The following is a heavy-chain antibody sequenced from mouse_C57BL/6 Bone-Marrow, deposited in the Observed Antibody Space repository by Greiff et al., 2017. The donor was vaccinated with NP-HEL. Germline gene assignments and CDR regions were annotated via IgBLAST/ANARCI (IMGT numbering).Heavy chain of an antibody. CDR2: ISNGGGST. V-gene: IGHV5-12*01. CDR1: GFTFSDYY. D-gene: IGHD1-1*01. Sequence: EVQVVESGGGLVQPGGSLKLSCAASGFTFSDYYMYWVRQTPETRLEWVAYISNGGGSTYYPDTVKGRCTISRDNAKNTLNRQMSRLKSEDTAMEYWARGDDGSSYGGTDYWGQGTTLTVSS. CDR3: ARGDDGSSYGGTDY. J-gene: IGHJ2*01.